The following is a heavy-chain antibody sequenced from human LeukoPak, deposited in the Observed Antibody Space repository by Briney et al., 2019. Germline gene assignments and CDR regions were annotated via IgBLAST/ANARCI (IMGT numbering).Heavy chain of an antibody. V-gene: IGHV4-34*01. CDR2: INHSGST. Sequence: SETLSLTCAVYGGSFSGYYWSWIRQPPGKGLEWIGEINHSGSTNYNPSLKSRVTISVDTSKNQFSLKLSSVTAADTAVYYCARDTIVVVPAAHKGVWFDPWGQGTLVTVSS. CDR1: GGSFSGYY. CDR3: ARDTIVVVPAAHKGVWFDP. D-gene: IGHD2-2*01. J-gene: IGHJ5*02.